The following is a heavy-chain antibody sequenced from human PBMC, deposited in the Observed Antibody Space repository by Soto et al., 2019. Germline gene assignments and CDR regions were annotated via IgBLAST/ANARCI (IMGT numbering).Heavy chain of an antibody. J-gene: IGHJ4*02. CDR1: GGTFKNYA. CDR2: ILPVFDEL. CDR3: ARASDTSGYYY. Sequence: QVQLVQSESEVKKHGSSVKVSCKVSGGTFKNYAISWVRQAPGQGLEWVGGILPVFDELNYAPKLQGRVTITADEVTRTAHLELGSLTSEDTAVYYCARASDTSGYYYWGQGTLVNVSS. V-gene: IGHV1-69*01. D-gene: IGHD3-3*01.